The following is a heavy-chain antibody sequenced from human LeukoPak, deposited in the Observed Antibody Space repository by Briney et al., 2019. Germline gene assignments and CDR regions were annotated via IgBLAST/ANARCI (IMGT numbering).Heavy chain of an antibody. D-gene: IGHD6-13*01. Sequence: PGGSLRLSCAASGFTFSSYAMHWVRQAPGKGLEWVAVISYDGSNKYYADSVKGRFTISRDNSKNTLYLQMNSLRAEDTAVYYCARGRLDSGIAAAGTRFDPWGQGTLVTVSS. CDR1: GFTFSSYA. V-gene: IGHV3-30-3*01. CDR2: ISYDGSNK. CDR3: ARGRLDSGIAAAGTRFDP. J-gene: IGHJ5*02.